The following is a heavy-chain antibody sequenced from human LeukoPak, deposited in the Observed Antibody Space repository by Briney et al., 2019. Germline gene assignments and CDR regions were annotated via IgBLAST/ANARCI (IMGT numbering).Heavy chain of an antibody. CDR2: ISGSGGST. Sequence: GGSLRLSCAASGFTFSSYGMSWVRQAPGKGLEWVSAISGSGGSTYYADSVKGRFTISRDNSKNTLYPQMNSLRAEDTALYHCARVLGSSGYYLHDAFDIWGQGTMVTVSS. J-gene: IGHJ3*02. V-gene: IGHV3-23*01. CDR3: ARVLGSSGYYLHDAFDI. D-gene: IGHD3-22*01. CDR1: GFTFSSYG.